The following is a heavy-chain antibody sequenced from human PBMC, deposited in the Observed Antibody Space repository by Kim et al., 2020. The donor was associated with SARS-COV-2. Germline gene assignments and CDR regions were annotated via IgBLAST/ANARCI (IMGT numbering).Heavy chain of an antibody. CDR2: ISYDGSNK. CDR1: GFTFSSYG. J-gene: IGHJ4*02. V-gene: IGHV3-30*18. CDR3: AKERNRGSGSYYKIFGEGSFDY. Sequence: GGSLRLSCAASGFTFSSYGMHWVRQAPGKGLEWVAVISYDGSNKYYADSVKGRFTISRDNSKNTLYLQMNSLRAEDTAVYYCAKERNRGSGSYYKIFGEGSFDYWGQGTLVTVSS. D-gene: IGHD3-10*01.